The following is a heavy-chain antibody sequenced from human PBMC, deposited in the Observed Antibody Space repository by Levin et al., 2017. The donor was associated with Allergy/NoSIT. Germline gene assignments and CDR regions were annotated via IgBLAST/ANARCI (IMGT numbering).Heavy chain of an antibody. D-gene: IGHD1-26*01. J-gene: IGHJ5*02. V-gene: IGHV4-59*01. CDR2: ISSSGST. CDR1: GDSISSYY. Sequence: SCTVSGDSISSYYWSWIRQPPGKGLEWIGYISSSGSTTYNTSLRSRVTIAVDASKNQFSLRLSSVTAADTAIYYCARRSDSCFDPWGQGTLVTVSS. CDR3: ARRSDSCFDP.